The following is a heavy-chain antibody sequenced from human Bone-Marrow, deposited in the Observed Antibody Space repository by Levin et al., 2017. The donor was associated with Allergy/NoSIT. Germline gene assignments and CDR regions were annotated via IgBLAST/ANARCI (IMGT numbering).Heavy chain of an antibody. CDR2: IIGSGDTM. Sequence: PGGSLRLSCAASGLTFSNYAMSWVRQAPGKGLEWVSSIIGSGDTMYYADSVKGRFTISRDNSKTTLYLQMNSLRAEDTAVYYCAKGGKIGGGYNYGSGYYYYYMDVWGKGTTVTVSS. V-gene: IGHV3-23*01. J-gene: IGHJ6*03. CDR1: GLTFSNYA. CDR3: AKGGKIGGGYNYGSGYYYYYMDV. D-gene: IGHD5-18*01.